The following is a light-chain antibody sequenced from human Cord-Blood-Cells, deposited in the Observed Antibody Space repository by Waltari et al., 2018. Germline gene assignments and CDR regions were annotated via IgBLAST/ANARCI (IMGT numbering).Light chain of an antibody. J-gene: IGKJ2*01. CDR1: QSISSW. Sequence: DIQMTQSPSTLSASVGDRVTITCRASQSISSWLAWYQQKPGKAPKHLIYKASSLESGXXXRFSGXGSGTEFTLTISSLQPDDFATYYCQQYNSYSYTFGQGTKLEIK. CDR3: QQYNSYSYT. CDR2: KAS. V-gene: IGKV1-5*03.